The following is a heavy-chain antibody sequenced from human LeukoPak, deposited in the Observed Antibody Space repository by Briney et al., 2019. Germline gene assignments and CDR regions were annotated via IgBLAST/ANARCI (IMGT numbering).Heavy chain of an antibody. J-gene: IGHJ4*02. D-gene: IGHD6-19*01. CDR3: ARGQFLYSTGWPSTIRFDY. Sequence: SETLSLTCTVSGGSISSSSYYWDWIRQPPGKGLEWIGSSSYSGCTYYNPSLKSRVTISVDTSKNHFSLKLSSVTAADTAVYYCARGQFLYSTGWPSTIRFDYWGQGALVTVSS. CDR1: GGSISSSSYY. CDR2: SSYSGCT. V-gene: IGHV4-39*07.